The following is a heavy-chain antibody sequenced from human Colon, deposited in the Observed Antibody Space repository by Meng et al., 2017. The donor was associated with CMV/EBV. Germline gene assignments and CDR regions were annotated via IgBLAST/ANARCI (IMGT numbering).Heavy chain of an antibody. Sequence: GESLKISCVGSGFSLNDHAMIWVRQAPGKGLEWVSSISGGSDFIHYADSLKGRFTISRDNSKNLLYLQLNSLTAEDTGVYYCTKKNYDWGQGTLVTVSS. D-gene: IGHD3-3*01. V-gene: IGHV3-21*01. CDR3: TKKNYD. CDR1: GFSLNDHA. CDR2: ISGGSDFI. J-gene: IGHJ4*02.